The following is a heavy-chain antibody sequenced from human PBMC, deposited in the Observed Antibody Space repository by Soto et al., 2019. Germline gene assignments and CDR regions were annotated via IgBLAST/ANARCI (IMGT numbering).Heavy chain of an antibody. V-gene: IGHV1-69*01. D-gene: IGHD2-2*01. CDR2: IIPIFGTA. Sequence: QVQLVQSGAEVKKPGSSVKVSCKASGGTFSSYAISWVRQAPGQGLEWMGGIIPIFGTANYAQKFQGRVTITADESTSTAYMELSSLRSEDTAVYYCARAEYCSSTSCYPYCYGMDVWGQGTTVTVSS. CDR3: ARAEYCSSTSCYPYCYGMDV. J-gene: IGHJ6*02. CDR1: GGTFSSYA.